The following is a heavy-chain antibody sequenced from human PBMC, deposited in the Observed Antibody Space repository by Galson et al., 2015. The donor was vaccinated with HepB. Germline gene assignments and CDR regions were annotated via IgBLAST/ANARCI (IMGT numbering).Heavy chain of an antibody. D-gene: IGHD3-3*01. V-gene: IGHV3-74*01. J-gene: IGHJ4*02. Sequence: SLRLSCAASGFTSSSYWMHWVRQAPGKGLVWVSRINSDGSSTSYADSVKGRFTISRDNAKNTLYLQMNSLRAEDTAVYYCAREQYYDFWSGYYTGSGFDYWGQGTLVTVSS. CDR3: AREQYYDFWSGYYTGSGFDY. CDR1: GFTSSSYW. CDR2: INSDGSST.